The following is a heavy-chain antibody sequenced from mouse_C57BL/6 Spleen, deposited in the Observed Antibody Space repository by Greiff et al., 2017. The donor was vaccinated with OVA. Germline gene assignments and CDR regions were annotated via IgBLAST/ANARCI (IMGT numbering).Heavy chain of an antibody. J-gene: IGHJ2*01. CDR3: ASDGYPYYFDY. CDR1: GFTFSSYA. D-gene: IGHD2-3*01. V-gene: IGHV5-4*03. CDR2: ISDGGSYT. Sequence: EVMLVESGVGLVKPGGSLKLSCAASGFTFSSYAMSWVRQTPEKRLEWVATISDGGSYTYYPDNVKGRFTISRDNAKNNLYLQMSHLKSEDTAMYYCASDGYPYYFDYWGQGTTLTVSS.